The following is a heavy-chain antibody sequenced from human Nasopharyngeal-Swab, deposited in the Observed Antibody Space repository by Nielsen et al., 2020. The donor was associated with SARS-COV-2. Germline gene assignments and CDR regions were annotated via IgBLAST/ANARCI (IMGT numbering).Heavy chain of an antibody. CDR2: IIPIFGTA. D-gene: IGHD1-26*01. V-gene: IGHV1-69*13. J-gene: IGHJ5*02. CDR1: GGTFISYA. Sequence: SVKVSCKASGGTFISYAISWVRQAPGQGLEWMGGIIPIFGTANYAQKFQGRVTITADESTSTAYMELSSLRSEDTAVYYCARRYSGSYYRWFDPWGQGTLVTVSS. CDR3: ARRYSGSYYRWFDP.